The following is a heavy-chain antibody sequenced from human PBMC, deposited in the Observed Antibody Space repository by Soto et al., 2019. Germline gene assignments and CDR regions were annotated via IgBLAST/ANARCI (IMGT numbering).Heavy chain of an antibody. J-gene: IGHJ6*02. CDR2: TIPISGTA. CDR1: GGTFSSYA. D-gene: IGHD2-2*01. V-gene: IGHV1-69*01. CDR3: ARSQGSSTSLEIYYYYYYGMDV. Sequence: QLQLVKSGAEVKKPGSSVRVSCKASGGTFSSYAISWVRQAPGHGLEWMGGTIPISGTANYAQKLQGRVTITADESTSTAYMELSSLRSEDTAVYYCARSQGSSTSLEIYYYYYYGMDVWGQGTTVTVSS.